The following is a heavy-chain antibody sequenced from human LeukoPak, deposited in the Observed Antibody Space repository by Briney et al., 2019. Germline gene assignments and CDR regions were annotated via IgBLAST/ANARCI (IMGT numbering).Heavy chain of an antibody. CDR2: IYSGGNT. CDR3: ARKTDSGGQGDY. CDR1: GFTVSRNY. V-gene: IGHV3-66*01. J-gene: IGHJ4*02. D-gene: IGHD3-22*01. Sequence: PGGALRLSCSASGFTVSRNYMSWVRQAPGKVLECVSVIYSGGNTYYTDSVKGRFTISRDNSKNTLYLQMNSLRAEDTAVYYCARKTDSGGQGDYWGPGTLVTVSS.